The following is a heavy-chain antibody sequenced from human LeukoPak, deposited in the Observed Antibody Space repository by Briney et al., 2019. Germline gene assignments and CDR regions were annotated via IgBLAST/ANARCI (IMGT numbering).Heavy chain of an antibody. CDR2: INPSGGST. V-gene: IGHV1-46*01. CDR3: ARVWSSGPSNWFDP. CDR1: GYTFTNYY. J-gene: IGHJ5*02. Sequence: ASVTVSFKASGYTFTNYYMHWVRQAPGQGVEWMGLINPSGGSTSYAQKFQGRVTMTRDTSTSTVYMELSSLRSEDTAVYYCARVWSSGPSNWFDPWGQGTLVTVSS. D-gene: IGHD6-19*01.